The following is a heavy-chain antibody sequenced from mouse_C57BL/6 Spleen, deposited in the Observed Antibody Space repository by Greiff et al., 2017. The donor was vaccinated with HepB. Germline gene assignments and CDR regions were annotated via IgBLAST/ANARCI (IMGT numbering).Heavy chain of an antibody. CDR3: ASPDGGVGFDY. CDR1: GYTFTSYW. D-gene: IGHD1-1*02. CDR2: IDPSDSET. Sequence: VKLQQPGAELVRPGSSVKLSCKASGYTFTSYWMHWVKQRPIQGLEWIGNIDPSDSETHYNQKFKDKATLTVDKSSSTAYMQLSSLTSEDSAVYYCASPDGGVGFDYWGQGTTLTVSS. V-gene: IGHV1-52*01. J-gene: IGHJ2*01.